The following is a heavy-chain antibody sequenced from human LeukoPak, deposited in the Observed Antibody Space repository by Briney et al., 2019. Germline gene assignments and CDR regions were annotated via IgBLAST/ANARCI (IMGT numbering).Heavy chain of an antibody. Sequence: GGSLRLSCAASGFTFSSYGMHWVRQAPGKGLEWVAFIRYDGSNKYYADSVKGRFTISRDNSKNTVYLQMNSLRAEDTAVYYCARGRYCTGGSCSTDYWGQGTLVTVSS. D-gene: IGHD2-15*01. CDR2: IRYDGSNK. J-gene: IGHJ4*02. V-gene: IGHV3-30*02. CDR3: ARGRYCTGGSCSTDY. CDR1: GFTFSSYG.